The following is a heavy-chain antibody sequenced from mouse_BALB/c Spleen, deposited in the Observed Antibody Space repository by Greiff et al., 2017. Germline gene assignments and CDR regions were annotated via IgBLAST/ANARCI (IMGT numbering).Heavy chain of an antibody. Sequence: EVKLQESGPGLVKPSQSLSLTCTVTGYSITSDYAWNWIRQFPGNKLEWMGYISYSGSTSYNPSLKSRISITRDTSKNQFFLQLNSVTTEDTATYYCARAYYGNEGFAYWGQGTLVTVSA. D-gene: IGHD2-10*01. CDR3: ARAYYGNEGFAY. V-gene: IGHV3-2*02. CDR1: GYSITSDYA. CDR2: ISYSGST. J-gene: IGHJ3*01.